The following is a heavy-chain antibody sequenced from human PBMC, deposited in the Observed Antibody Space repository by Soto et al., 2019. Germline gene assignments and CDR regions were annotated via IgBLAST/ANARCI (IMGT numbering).Heavy chain of an antibody. J-gene: IGHJ5*02. CDR3: ARATMIGLLSS. CDR1: GFAVSSNF. CDR2: IYSGGST. V-gene: IGHV3-66*01. Sequence: HPGGSLRLSCAASGFAVSSNFMSWVRQAPGKGLEWVSVIYSGGSTYYADSVKGRFTISRDNSENTLYLQMNSLRAEDTAIYYCARATMIGLLSSWGQGTLVTAPQ. D-gene: IGHD3-22*01.